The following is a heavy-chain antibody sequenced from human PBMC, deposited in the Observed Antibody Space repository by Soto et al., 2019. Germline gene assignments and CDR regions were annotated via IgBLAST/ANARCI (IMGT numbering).Heavy chain of an antibody. Sequence: PSETLSLTCTISGGSVSSGSYYWSWIRQPPGKGLEWIGYIYYSGSTNYNPSLKSRVTISVDTSKNQFSLKLSSVTAADTAVYYCARSEVNWFDPWGQGTLVTVSS. CDR1: GGSVSSGSYY. V-gene: IGHV4-61*01. CDR3: ARSEVNWFDP. J-gene: IGHJ5*02. CDR2: IYYSGST.